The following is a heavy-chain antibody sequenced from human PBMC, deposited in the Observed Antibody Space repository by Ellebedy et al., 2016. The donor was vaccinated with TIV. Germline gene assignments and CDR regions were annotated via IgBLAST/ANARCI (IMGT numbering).Heavy chain of an antibody. CDR3: ARARKGYGDWDFDY. J-gene: IGHJ4*02. CDR2: ISAYNGNT. CDR1: GYTFTSYG. D-gene: IGHD4-17*01. Sequence: AASVKVSCKASGYTFTSYGISWVRQAPGQGLEWMGWISAYNGNTNYAQKLQGRVTMTTDTSTSTAYMELRSLRSDDTAVYYCARARKGYGDWDFDYWGQGTLVTVSS. V-gene: IGHV1-18*01.